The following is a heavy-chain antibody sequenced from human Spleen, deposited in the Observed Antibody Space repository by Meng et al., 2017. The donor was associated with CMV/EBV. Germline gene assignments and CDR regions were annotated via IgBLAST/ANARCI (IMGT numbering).Heavy chain of an antibody. CDR1: GGSVSSGSYY. V-gene: IGHV4-61*01. J-gene: IGHJ4*02. CDR2: IYYSGST. CDR3: ARGTLQWLGYFDY. D-gene: IGHD6-19*01. Sequence: SGGSVSSGSYYWSWIRQPPGKGLEWIGYIYYSGSTNYNPSLKSRVTISVDTSKNQFSLKLSSVTAADTAVYYCARGTLQWLGYFDYWGQGTLVTVSS.